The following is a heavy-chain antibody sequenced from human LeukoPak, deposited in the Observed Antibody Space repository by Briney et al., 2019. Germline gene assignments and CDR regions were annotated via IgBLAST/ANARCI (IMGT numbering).Heavy chain of an antibody. CDR2: IYYSGST. V-gene: IGHV4-39*01. J-gene: IGHJ6*02. CDR3: ARLGAIRYYYYGMDV. D-gene: IGHD1-26*01. CDR1: GGSISSSSYY. Sequence: SETLSLTCTVSGGSISSSSYYWGWIRQPPGTGLEWIGSIYYSGSTYYNPSLKSRVTISVDTSKNQLSLKLSSVTAADTAVYYCARLGAIRYYYYGMDVWGQGTTVTVSS.